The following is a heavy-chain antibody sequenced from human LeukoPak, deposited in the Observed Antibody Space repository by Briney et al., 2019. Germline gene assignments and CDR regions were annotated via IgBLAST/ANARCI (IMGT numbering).Heavy chain of an antibody. CDR2: IHDSGST. CDR3: ARHSAETDDDYWCFDV. CDR1: GGSLSRYY. D-gene: IGHD6-25*01. J-gene: IGHJ2*01. V-gene: IGHV4-59*08. Sequence: SETLSLTCAVSGGSLSRYYWSWIRQPPGKGLEGIGYIHDSGSTNYNPSLRSRVTISVDTSKNQFSLKVVSVTAADTAVYYCARHSAETDDDYWCFDVWGRGTLVTVSS.